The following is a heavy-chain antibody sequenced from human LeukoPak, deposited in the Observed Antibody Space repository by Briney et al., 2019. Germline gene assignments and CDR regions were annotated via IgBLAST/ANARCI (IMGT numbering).Heavy chain of an antibody. J-gene: IGHJ4*02. Sequence: PSETLSLTCTVSGDSISSSRSYWSWIRQPAGKGLEWIGRIYTSGTTHYNPSLKSRVTVSVDTSKNQFSLKLSSVTAADTAVYYCARLSTVTTSFDYWGQGTLVTVSS. CDR3: ARLSTVTTSFDY. CDR2: IYTSGTT. CDR1: GDSISSSRSY. V-gene: IGHV4-4*07. D-gene: IGHD4-17*01.